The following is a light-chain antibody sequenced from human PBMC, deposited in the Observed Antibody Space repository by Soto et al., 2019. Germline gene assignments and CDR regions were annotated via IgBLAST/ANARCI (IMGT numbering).Light chain of an antibody. CDR3: SSYTSSSTLVV. CDR2: DVS. Sequence: QSTLTQRACVSGSPGQSVTISCTGTSSDVGGYKYVSWYQQHPGKAPKLMIYDVSNRPSGVSNRFSGSKSGNTASLTISGLQAEDEADYYCSSYTSSSTLVVFGGGTKLTVL. V-gene: IGLV2-14*01. CDR1: SSDVGGYKY. J-gene: IGLJ2*01.